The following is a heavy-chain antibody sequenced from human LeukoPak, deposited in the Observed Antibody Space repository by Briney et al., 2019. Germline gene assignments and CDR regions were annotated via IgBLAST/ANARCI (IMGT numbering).Heavy chain of an antibody. V-gene: IGHV1-18*01. CDR2: ISPYNGDA. CDR1: GYTFTSYG. Sequence: GASVKVSCKASGYTFTSYGISWVRQAPGQGLEWMGWISPYNGDADYIQKFQGRVTMTADTSTSAAFMELRNLRSDDTAVYYCVRMFGGVVPGFWGQGTLVTVSS. D-gene: IGHD3-16*01. CDR3: VRMFGGVVPGF. J-gene: IGHJ4*02.